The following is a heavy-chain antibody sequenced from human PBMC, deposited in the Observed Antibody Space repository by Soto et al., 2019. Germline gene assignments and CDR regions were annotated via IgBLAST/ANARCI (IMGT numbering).Heavy chain of an antibody. J-gene: IGHJ6*02. D-gene: IGHD6-6*01. CDR3: ARDRLYESIAARQGLYYYNGMDV. V-gene: IGHV1-18*04. CDR2: ISAHNGNT. CDR1: RYTFSSYG. Sequence: GASEQVSCKASRYTFSSYGISGVRQAPGQGLDWMGWISAHNGNTNYAQQLQGRVTMTPDTSTSTAYMELRSLRSDDTAVYYCARDRLYESIAARQGLYYYNGMDVWGQGTTVTVSS.